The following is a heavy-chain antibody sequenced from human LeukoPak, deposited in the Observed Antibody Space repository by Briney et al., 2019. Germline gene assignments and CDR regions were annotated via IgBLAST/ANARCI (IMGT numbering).Heavy chain of an antibody. V-gene: IGHV3-30*02. J-gene: IGHJ4*02. CDR2: IRCDGSNK. CDR3: AKPSIDYSGYDARLHF. CDR1: GFSFSTSG. Sequence: PGGSLRLSCVASGFSFSTSGMHWVRQAPGKGLEWVAFIRCDGSNKYYADSVKGRFTISRDNSKNTLYLQMNTLRAEDTAVYYCAKPSIDYSGYDARLHFWGQGTLVTVSS. D-gene: IGHD5-12*01.